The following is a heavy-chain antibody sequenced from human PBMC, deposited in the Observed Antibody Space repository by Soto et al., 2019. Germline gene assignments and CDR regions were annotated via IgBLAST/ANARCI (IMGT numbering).Heavy chain of an antibody. Sequence: QVPLVQSGAEVKKPGASVKASCKASGYTFTSYGISWVRQAPGQGLEWMGWISAYNGNTNYAQKLQGRVTMTTDTSTRTAYMELRSLRCDDSDLYYCARYNIVVVPTANYYYFYGMDVWGQGTTVTVSS. CDR2: ISAYNGNT. J-gene: IGHJ6*02. V-gene: IGHV1-18*01. D-gene: IGHD2-2*01. CDR1: GYTFTSYG. CDR3: ARYNIVVVPTANYYYFYGMDV.